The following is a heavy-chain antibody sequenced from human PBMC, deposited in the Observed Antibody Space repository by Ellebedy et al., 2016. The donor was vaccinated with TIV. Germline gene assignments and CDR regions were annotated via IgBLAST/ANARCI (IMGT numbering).Heavy chain of an antibody. Sequence: PGGSLRLSCAASGFTFSSYSMNWVRQAPGKGLEWVSYISSRSTTIDYADSVKGRFTISRDDAKNSLSLHMNSLRAEDTAVYYCARTSGYNYGYSDYWGQGTLVTVSS. CDR1: GFTFSSYS. CDR3: ARTSGYNYGYSDY. V-gene: IGHV3-48*04. D-gene: IGHD5-18*01. J-gene: IGHJ4*02. CDR2: ISSRSTTI.